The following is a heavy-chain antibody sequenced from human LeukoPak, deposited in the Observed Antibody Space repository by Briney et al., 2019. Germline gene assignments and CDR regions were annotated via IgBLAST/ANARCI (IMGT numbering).Heavy chain of an antibody. J-gene: IGHJ4*02. D-gene: IGHD3-22*01. V-gene: IGHV3-53*01. CDR3: ARATHYYESSGYDY. CDR1: GFTVSSNY. Sequence: GGSLRLSCAASGFTVSSNYMSWVRQAPGKGLEWVSVIYSGGSTYYADSVKGRFTISRDNAKNSLYLQMNSLRAEDTALYYCARATHYYESSGYDYWGQGTLVTVSS. CDR2: IYSGGST.